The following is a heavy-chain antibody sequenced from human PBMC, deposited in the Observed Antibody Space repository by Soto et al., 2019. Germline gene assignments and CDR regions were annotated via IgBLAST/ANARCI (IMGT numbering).Heavy chain of an antibody. V-gene: IGHV4-59*01. Sequence: SETLSLTCTVSGGSISSYYWSWIRQPPGKGLEWIGYIYYSGSTNYNPSLKSRVTISVDTSKNQFSLKPSSVTAADTAVYYCARATAMENPPYYFDYWGQGTLVTVSS. CDR2: IYYSGST. CDR3: ARATAMENPPYYFDY. J-gene: IGHJ4*02. D-gene: IGHD5-18*01. CDR1: GGSISSYY.